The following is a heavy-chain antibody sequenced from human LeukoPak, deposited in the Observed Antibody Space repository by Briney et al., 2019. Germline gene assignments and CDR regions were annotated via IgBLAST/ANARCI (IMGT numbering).Heavy chain of an antibody. Sequence: ASVKVSCKASGYTFTSYDINWVRQAPGQGLEWMGWINPNSGGTNYAQKFQGRVTMTRDTSISTAYMELSRLRSDDTAVYYCARAVGANWFDPWGQGTLVTVSS. V-gene: IGHV1-2*02. CDR2: INPNSGGT. D-gene: IGHD1-26*01. CDR3: ARAVGANWFDP. J-gene: IGHJ5*02. CDR1: GYTFTSYD.